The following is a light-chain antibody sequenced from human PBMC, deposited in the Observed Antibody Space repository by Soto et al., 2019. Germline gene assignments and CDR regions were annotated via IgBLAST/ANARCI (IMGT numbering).Light chain of an antibody. CDR2: AAS. V-gene: IGKV1-27*01. Sequence: DIQMTQSPSSLSASVGDRVTITCRASQDINNYLAWYQVQPGKGPKLLIYAASTLQSGVPSRFSGSGSGTDFTVTISSQQPEDVATYFCQKYNTAPRTFGQGTMVQI. J-gene: IGKJ1*01. CDR3: QKYNTAPRT. CDR1: QDINNY.